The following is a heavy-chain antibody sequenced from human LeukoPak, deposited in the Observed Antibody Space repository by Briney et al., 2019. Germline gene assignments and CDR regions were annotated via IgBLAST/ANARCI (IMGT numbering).Heavy chain of an antibody. V-gene: IGHV1-69*13. Sequence: SVKVSCKASGGTFSSYAISWVRQAPGQGLEWMGGIIPIFGTANYAQKFQGRVTITADESTSTAYMELSSLRSEDTAGYYCARHDYGGEPPFDYWGQETLVTVSS. D-gene: IGHD4-23*01. J-gene: IGHJ4*02. CDR2: IIPIFGTA. CDR1: GGTFSSYA. CDR3: ARHDYGGEPPFDY.